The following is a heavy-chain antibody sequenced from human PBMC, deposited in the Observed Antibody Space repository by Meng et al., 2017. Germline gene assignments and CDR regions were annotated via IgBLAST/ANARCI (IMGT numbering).Heavy chain of an antibody. V-gene: IGHV1-8*01. J-gene: IGHJ5*02. CDR3: ARQYSSSWYWFDP. Sequence: VQLVQAGAEVKTPGASLKVSCKATGYTFTSYHINWVRQATGQGLEWMGWMNPNSGNTGYAQKFQGRVTMTRNTSISTAYMELSSLRSEDTAVYYCARQYSSSWYWFDPWGQGTLVTVSS. CDR1: GYTFTSYH. CDR2: MNPNSGNT. D-gene: IGHD6-13*01.